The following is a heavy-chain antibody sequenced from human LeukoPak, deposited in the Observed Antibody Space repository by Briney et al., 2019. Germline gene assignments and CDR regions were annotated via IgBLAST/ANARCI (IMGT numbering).Heavy chain of an antibody. D-gene: IGHD5-18*01. J-gene: IGHJ4*02. CDR3: AKDTTRRRKGYSYGSFDY. Sequence: PGGSLRLSCAASGFTFDDYAMHWVRQAPGKGLEWVSGISWDSGSIGYADSVKGRFTISRDNAKNSLYLQMNSLRAEDTALYYCAKDTTRRRKGYSYGSFDYWGQGTLVTVSS. V-gene: IGHV3-9*01. CDR1: GFTFDDYA. CDR2: ISWDSGSI.